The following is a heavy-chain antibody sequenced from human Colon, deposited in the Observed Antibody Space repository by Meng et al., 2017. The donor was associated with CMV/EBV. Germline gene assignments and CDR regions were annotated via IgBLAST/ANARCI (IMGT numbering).Heavy chain of an antibody. J-gene: IGHJ5*02. CDR3: ARDPAGWLDP. CDR1: GYTLTSYG. D-gene: IGHD3-10*01. Sequence: ASVKVSCKSSGYTLTSYGMHWVRQAPGQGLEWMGWISGNNDNTNYAQKFQGRVTMTTDTSTKTAYMELRGLRSDDTAVYFCARDPAGWLDPWGQGTLVTVSS. CDR2: ISGNNDNT. V-gene: IGHV1-18*01.